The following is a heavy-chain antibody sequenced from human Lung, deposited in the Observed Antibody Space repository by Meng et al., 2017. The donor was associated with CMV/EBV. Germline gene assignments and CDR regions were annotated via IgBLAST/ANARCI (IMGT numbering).Heavy chain of an antibody. D-gene: IGHD6-13*01. CDR2: INHSGST. CDR1: GGSFSGYY. Sequence: QVQLQQWGAGRLKPLEPRSLTCAVYGGSFSGYYWSWIRQPPGKGLEWIGEINHSGSTNYNPSLKSRVTISVDTSKNQFSLKLSSVTAADTAVYYCATRGGIAAAGEDYWGQGTLVTVSS. V-gene: IGHV4-34*01. CDR3: ATRGGIAAAGEDY. J-gene: IGHJ4*02.